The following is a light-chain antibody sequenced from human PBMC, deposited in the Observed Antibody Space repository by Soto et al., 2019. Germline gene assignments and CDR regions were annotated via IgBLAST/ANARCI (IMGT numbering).Light chain of an antibody. CDR3: QQYGTSPWT. CDR1: QSVLYSSNNKNY. J-gene: IGKJ1*01. V-gene: IGKV4-1*01. Sequence: DIVMTQSPDSLPVSLGERATITCTPSQSVLYSSNNKNYLAWYQQKPGQPPKLLIYWASTRESGVPDRFSGSGSGTDFSLTISRLEPEDFAVYYCQQYGTSPWTFGQGTKVDIK. CDR2: WAS.